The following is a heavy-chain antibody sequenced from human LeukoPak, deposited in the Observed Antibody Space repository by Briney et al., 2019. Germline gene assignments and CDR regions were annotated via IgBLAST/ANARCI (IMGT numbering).Heavy chain of an antibody. CDR2: ISWNSGSI. J-gene: IGHJ4*02. CDR3: AKGRGYDILTGYLY. CDR1: GFTFDDYA. D-gene: IGHD3-9*01. V-gene: IGHV3-9*01. Sequence: PGRSLRLSCAASGFTFDDYAMHWVRQAPGKGLEWVSGISWNSGSIGYADSVKGRFTISRDNAKNSLYLQMNSLRAEDTALYYCAKGRGYDILTGYLYWGQGTLVTVSS.